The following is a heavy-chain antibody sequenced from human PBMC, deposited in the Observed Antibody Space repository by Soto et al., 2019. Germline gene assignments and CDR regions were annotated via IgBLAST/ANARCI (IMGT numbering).Heavy chain of an antibody. CDR2: MSFDGNSK. CDR3: TRGRSMTANDDFEY. V-gene: IGHV3-30-3*01. D-gene: IGHD2-21*02. CDR1: VFSVISCS. Sequence: VGSLRLSCSSSVFSVISCSMHLFLQAAGKGLEWVAAMSFDGNSKYFADSVKGRFKISRDTSKNTWSLEMESLGVEDSSLYHCTRGRSMTANDDFEY. J-gene: IGHJ4*01.